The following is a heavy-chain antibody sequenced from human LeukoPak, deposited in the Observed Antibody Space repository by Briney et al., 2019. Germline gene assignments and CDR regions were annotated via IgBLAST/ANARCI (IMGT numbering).Heavy chain of an antibody. Sequence: ASVKASCKASGGTFSSYAISWVRQAPGQGLEWMGGIIPIFGTANYAQKFQGRVTITTDESTSTAYMELSSLRSEDTAVYYCASAPLTYYYDSSGYFQYWAQGTLVTVSS. CDR1: GGTFSSYA. CDR3: ASAPLTYYYDSSGYFQY. V-gene: IGHV1-69*05. CDR2: IIPIFGTA. D-gene: IGHD3-22*01. J-gene: IGHJ4*02.